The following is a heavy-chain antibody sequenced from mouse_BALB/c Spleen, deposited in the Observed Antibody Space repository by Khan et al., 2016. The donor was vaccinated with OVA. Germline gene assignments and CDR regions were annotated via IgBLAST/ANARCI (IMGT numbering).Heavy chain of an antibody. CDR1: DYTLTSYW. J-gene: IGHJ2*01. Sequence: QVQLQQPGAELVNPGASVNLSCKASDYTLTSYWMHWVKQRPGQGLEWIGEINPSNGRTNYNEKFKSKATLTVDKSSSTAYMQLSSPTSEDSAVYYCARLLINFDYWGQGTTLTVSS. D-gene: IGHD2-1*01. CDR3: ARLLINFDY. CDR2: INPSNGRT. V-gene: IGHV1S81*02.